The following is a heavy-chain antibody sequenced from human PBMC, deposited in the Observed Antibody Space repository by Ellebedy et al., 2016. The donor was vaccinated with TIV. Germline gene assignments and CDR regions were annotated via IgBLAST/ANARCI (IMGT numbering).Heavy chain of an antibody. CDR3: TSWGDYGGNRHLDY. CDR1: GGSISSYF. V-gene: IGHV4-59*01. CDR2: FYYTGST. Sequence: SETLSLTXTVSGGSISSYFWSWIRQPPAKGPEWIGHFYYTGSTNYNPSLKSRVTISGDTSKNQFSLELSSVTAADTAVYYCTSWGDYGGNRHLDYWGQGTPVTVAS. D-gene: IGHD4-23*01. J-gene: IGHJ4*02.